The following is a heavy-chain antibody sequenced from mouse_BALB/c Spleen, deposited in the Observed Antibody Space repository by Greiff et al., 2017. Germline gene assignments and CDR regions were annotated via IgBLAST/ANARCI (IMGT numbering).Heavy chain of an antibody. J-gene: IGHJ2*01. CDR1: GFTFSSYY. CDR3: ARSPYDYDWGYYFDY. Sequence: DVMLVESGGGLVKLGGSLKLSCAASGFTFSSYYMSWVRQTPAKRLELVAAINSNGGSTYYPDTVKGRFTISRDNAKNTLYLQMSSLKSEDTALYYCARSPYDYDWGYYFDYWGQGTTLTVSS. CDR2: INSNGGST. V-gene: IGHV5-6-2*01. D-gene: IGHD2-4*01.